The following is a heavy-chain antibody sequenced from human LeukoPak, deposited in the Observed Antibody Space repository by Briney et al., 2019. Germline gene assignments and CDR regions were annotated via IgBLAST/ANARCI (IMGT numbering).Heavy chain of an antibody. CDR1: GFTFSSQS. D-gene: IGHD1-26*01. CDR2: ISIHGSYM. Sequence: GGSLRLSCAAAGFTFSSQSMTWVRQAPGKGLEWVSAISIHGSYMYYADSVKGRFTISRDNAKNSLYLQMTSLRADDPAVYYCARDRRVGVTTVSNGMDVWGQGTTVTVPS. CDR3: ARDRRVGVTTVSNGMDV. V-gene: IGHV3-21*01. J-gene: IGHJ6*02.